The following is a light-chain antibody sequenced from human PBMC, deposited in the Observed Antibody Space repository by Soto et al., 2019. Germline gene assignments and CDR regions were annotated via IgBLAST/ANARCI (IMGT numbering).Light chain of an antibody. V-gene: IGLV2-14*01. Sequence: QSVLTQPASVSGSPGQSITISCTGTSSDVGGYNYVSWYQQHPGKAPKLMIYDVSNRPSGVSNRFSGSKSGNTASLTISGLQAEDEADYYCSSYTSSTTHPHVFGTVTKVTDL. J-gene: IGLJ1*01. CDR3: SSYTSSTTHPHV. CDR2: DVS. CDR1: SSDVGGYNY.